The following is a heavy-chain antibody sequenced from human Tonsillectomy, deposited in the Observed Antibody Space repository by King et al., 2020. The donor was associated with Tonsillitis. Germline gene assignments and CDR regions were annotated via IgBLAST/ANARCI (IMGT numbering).Heavy chain of an antibody. J-gene: IGHJ4*02. CDR2: ITWNGGST. Sequence: VQLVESGGVVVQPGGSLRLSCAASGFTFEDYAMHWVRQTLGKGLEWVSLITWNGGSTYYADSVKGRFTISRDNSKNSLFLQMNSLRPEDTGLYYCAKGSGTGFSVDYWGQGTLVTVSS. CDR3: AKGSGTGFSVDY. D-gene: IGHD2-8*02. CDR1: GFTFEDYA. V-gene: IGHV3-43D*04.